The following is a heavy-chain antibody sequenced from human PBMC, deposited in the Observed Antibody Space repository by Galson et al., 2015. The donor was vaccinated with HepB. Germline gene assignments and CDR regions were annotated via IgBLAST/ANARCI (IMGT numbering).Heavy chain of an antibody. J-gene: IGHJ5*02. CDR2: ISYDGSDK. Sequence: SLRLYCAAYGFTFSSYAMHWVRQAPGKGLEWVAVISYDGSDKYYADSVKGRFTISRDNSKNTLYLQMNSLRAEDTAVYYCARDRTEGIAIRGWFDPWGQGTLVTVSS. CDR1: GFTFSSYA. CDR3: ARDRTEGIAIRGWFDP. D-gene: IGHD6-13*01. V-gene: IGHV3-30-3*01.